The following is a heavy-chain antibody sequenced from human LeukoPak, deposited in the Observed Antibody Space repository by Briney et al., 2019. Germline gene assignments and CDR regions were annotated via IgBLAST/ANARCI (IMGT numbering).Heavy chain of an antibody. D-gene: IGHD3-22*01. CDR3: ARVYYDSSGYYYFDY. J-gene: IGHJ4*02. Sequence: SETLSLTCTVSGGSISSSSYYWGWIRQPPGKGLEWIGYIYYSGSTNYNPSLKSRVTISVDTSKNQFSLKLSSVTAADTAVYYCARVYYDSSGYYYFDYWGQGTLVTVSS. V-gene: IGHV4-61*05. CDR2: IYYSGST. CDR1: GGSISSSSYY.